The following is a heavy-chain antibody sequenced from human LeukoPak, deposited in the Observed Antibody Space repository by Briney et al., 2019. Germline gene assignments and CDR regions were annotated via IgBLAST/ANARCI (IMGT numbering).Heavy chain of an antibody. J-gene: IGHJ4*02. V-gene: IGHV3-33*08. CDR1: GFTFSSYA. Sequence: GGSLRLSCAASGFTFSSYAMHWVRQAPGKGLEWVAVIWYDGSNKYYADSVKGRFTISRDNSKNTLYLQMKSLRAEDTAVYYCARDSYPRAYFDYWGQGTLVTVSS. CDR3: ARDSYPRAYFDY. CDR2: IWYDGSNK.